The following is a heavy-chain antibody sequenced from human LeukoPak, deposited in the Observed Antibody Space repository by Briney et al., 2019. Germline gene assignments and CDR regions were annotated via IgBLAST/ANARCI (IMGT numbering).Heavy chain of an antibody. D-gene: IGHD1-26*01. CDR2: IHASGST. J-gene: IGHJ4*02. V-gene: IGHV4-4*07. CDR3: AGVQSVFVADQWVEGFLDY. CDR1: SRSFNFYY. Sequence: SETLSLTCIVSSRSFNFYYWSWLRQPAGKGLEWIGRIHASGSTSYNPSLKSRLTMSIDTATTQFSLKLTSVTAADTAVYYCAGVQSVFVADQWVEGFLDYWGRGALVTVSS.